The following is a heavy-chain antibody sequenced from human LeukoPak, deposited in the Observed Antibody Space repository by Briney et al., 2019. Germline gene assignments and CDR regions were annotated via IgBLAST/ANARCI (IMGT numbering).Heavy chain of an antibody. V-gene: IGHV4-39*07. CDR2: INHSGST. CDR3: AREGDLRGVMLTNWFDP. D-gene: IGHD3-10*01. CDR1: GGSITSSSYY. J-gene: IGHJ5*02. Sequence: SETLSLTCSVSGGSITSSSYYWGWIRQPPEKGLEWIGEINHSGSTNYNPSLKSRVTISVDTSKNQFSLKLSSVTAADTAVYYCAREGDLRGVMLTNWFDPWGQGTLVTVSS.